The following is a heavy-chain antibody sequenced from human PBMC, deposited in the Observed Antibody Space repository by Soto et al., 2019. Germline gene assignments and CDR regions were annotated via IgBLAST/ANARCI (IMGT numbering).Heavy chain of an antibody. CDR3: ARGEWVLPI. V-gene: IGHV1-8*01. CDR1: GYTFTSYD. D-gene: IGHD1-26*01. Sequence: ASVKVSCKASGYTFTSYDINWVRQATGQGLEWMGWMNPTNSQTDYAQKFQGRVALTWDTSISTAYLDLSSLTSDGTAVYYCARGEWVLPIWGQGTLVTVSS. J-gene: IGHJ4*02. CDR2: MNPTNSQT.